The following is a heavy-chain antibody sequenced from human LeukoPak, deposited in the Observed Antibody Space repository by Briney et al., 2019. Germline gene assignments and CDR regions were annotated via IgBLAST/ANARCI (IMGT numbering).Heavy chain of an antibody. D-gene: IGHD6-19*01. J-gene: IGHJ4*02. Sequence: GGSLRLSCAASGFTFSSYGMHWVGQAPGKGLEWVAVIWYDGSNKYYADSVKGRFTISRDNSKNTLYLQMNSLRAEDTAVYYCAKDQGIAVAGHHFDYWGQGTLVTVSS. CDR3: AKDQGIAVAGHHFDY. CDR2: IWYDGSNK. CDR1: GFTFSSYG. V-gene: IGHV3-33*06.